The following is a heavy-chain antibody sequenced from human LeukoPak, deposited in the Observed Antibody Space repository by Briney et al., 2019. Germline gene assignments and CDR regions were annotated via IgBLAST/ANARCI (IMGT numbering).Heavy chain of an antibody. V-gene: IGHV4-38-2*01. Sequence: SETLSLTCAVSGYSISSGYYWGWIRQPPGKGLERIGSIYHSGTSYYNPSLKSRVTISVDTSKNQFSLKLNSVTAADTAIYYCARPSSGYYKVFDCWGQGTLVTVSS. J-gene: IGHJ4*02. CDR3: ARPSSGYYKVFDC. D-gene: IGHD3-22*01. CDR2: IYHSGTS. CDR1: GYSISSGYY.